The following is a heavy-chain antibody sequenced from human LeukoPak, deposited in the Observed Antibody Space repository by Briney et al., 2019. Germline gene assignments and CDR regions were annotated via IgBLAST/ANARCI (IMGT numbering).Heavy chain of an antibody. CDR2: IYTSGST. V-gene: IGHV4-61*02. Sequence: SETLSLTCTVSGNSISSGDNYWSWIRQPAGQGLEWSGRIYTSGSTNYNPSLKSRVTISVDTSKNQFSLKLSSVTAADTAVYYCAGYHYYYMDVWGKGTTVTISS. J-gene: IGHJ6*03. CDR1: GNSISSGDNY. CDR3: AGYHYYYMDV.